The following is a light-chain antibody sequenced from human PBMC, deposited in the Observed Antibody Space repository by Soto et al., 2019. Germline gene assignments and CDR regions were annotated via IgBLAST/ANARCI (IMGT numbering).Light chain of an antibody. V-gene: IGKV3-15*01. CDR1: QGISSW. Sequence: MTQSPSSVSASVGDRVTITCRSSQGISSWLAWYQHKAGQTPRLLIYDTSTRATGGPARFSGSRSGPEFTLTINSLQSEDFAFYYRQPYNNWPITFGGGTKV. CDR3: QPYNNWPIT. CDR2: DTS. J-gene: IGKJ4*01.